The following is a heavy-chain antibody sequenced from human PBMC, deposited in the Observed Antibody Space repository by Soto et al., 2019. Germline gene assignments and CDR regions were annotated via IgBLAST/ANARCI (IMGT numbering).Heavy chain of an antibody. CDR2: IIPILGIA. J-gene: IGHJ3*02. D-gene: IGHD2-15*01. CDR3: ARDNRSGGGVAFDI. CDR1: GGTFSSYT. V-gene: IGHV1-69*04. Sequence: GASVKVSCKASGGTFSSYTISWVRQAPGQGLEWMGRIIPILGIANYAQKFQGRVTVTADKSTSTAYMELSSLRSEDTAVYYCARDNRSGGGVAFDIWGQGTMVTVSS.